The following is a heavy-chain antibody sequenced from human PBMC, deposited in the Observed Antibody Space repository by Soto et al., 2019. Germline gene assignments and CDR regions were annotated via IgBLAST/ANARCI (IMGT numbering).Heavy chain of an antibody. CDR1: GFTFSSYA. CDR3: TRWFGELWAYYYYGMDV. CDR2: IRSKAYGGTT. D-gene: IGHD3-10*01. Sequence: GGSLRLSCAASGFTFSSYAMSWFRQAPGKGLEWVGFIRSKAYGGTTEYAASVKGRFTISRDDSKSIAYLQMNSLKTEDTAVYYCTRWFGELWAYYYYGMDVWGQGTTVTVSS. V-gene: IGHV3-49*03. J-gene: IGHJ6*02.